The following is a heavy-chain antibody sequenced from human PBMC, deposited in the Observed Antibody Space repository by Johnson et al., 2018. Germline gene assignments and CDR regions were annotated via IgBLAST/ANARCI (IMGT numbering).Heavy chain of an antibody. Sequence: VQLVESGGGLVKPGGSLRLSCAASGFSFRDNYMSWIRQAPGKGLEWVSYIRSSGGTRYYANSVKGRFTISSDNSKNTLYLQMGSLRAEDMAVYYCARGGTSDAFDIWGQGTMVTVSS. J-gene: IGHJ3*02. D-gene: IGHD3-16*01. CDR2: IRSSGGTR. V-gene: IGHV3-11*04. CDR1: GFSFRDNY. CDR3: ARGGTSDAFDI.